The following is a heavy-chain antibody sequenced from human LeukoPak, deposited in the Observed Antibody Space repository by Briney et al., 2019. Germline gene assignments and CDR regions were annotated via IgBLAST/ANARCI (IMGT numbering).Heavy chain of an antibody. CDR1: GYFISSGYY. V-gene: IGHV4-38-2*01. CDR3: ARHNGYSSGEISY. CDR2: IYHSGST. D-gene: IGHD6-19*01. J-gene: IGHJ4*02. Sequence: SETLSLTCAVSGYFISSGYYWGWIRQPPGKGLEWIGSIYHSGSTYYNPSLKSRVTISVDTSKNQFSLKLSSVTAADTAVSYCARHNGYSSGEISYWGQGTLVTVSS.